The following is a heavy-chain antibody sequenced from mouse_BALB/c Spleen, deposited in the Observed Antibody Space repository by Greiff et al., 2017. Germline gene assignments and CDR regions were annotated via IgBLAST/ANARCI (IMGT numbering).Heavy chain of an antibody. J-gene: IGHJ1*03. D-gene: IGHD2-4*01. V-gene: IGHV3-2*02. CDR2: ISYSGST. Sequence: VQLKESGPGLVKPSQSLSLTCTVTGYSITSDYAWNWIRQFPGNKLEWMGYISYSGSTSYNPSLKSRISITRDTSKNQFFLQLNSVTTEDTATYGWGRGEYDDAYGAMEGGGEGGGGTG. CDR3: GRGEYDDAYGAMEGGGEGG. CDR1: GYSITSDYA.